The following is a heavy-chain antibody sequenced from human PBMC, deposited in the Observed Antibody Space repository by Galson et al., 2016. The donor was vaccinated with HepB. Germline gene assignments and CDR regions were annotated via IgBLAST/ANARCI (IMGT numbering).Heavy chain of an antibody. J-gene: IGHJ5*02. CDR1: GASISSGGYS. CDR3: ARAFESSGYGTWFDR. Sequence: TLSLTCNVSGASISSGGYSWSWIRQSPGKGLEWIGHIAETGTTKYKSSLKSRISVSSDASQNQFSLKLGSVTAADTAVYYCARAFESSGYGTWFDRWGQGTLVTVSS. D-gene: IGHD3-22*01. V-gene: IGHV4-31*03. CDR2: IAETGTT.